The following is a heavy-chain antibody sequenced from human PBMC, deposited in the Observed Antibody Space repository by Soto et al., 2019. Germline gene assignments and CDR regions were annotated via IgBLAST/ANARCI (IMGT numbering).Heavy chain of an antibody. CDR2: IYTGGST. J-gene: IGHJ3*02. Sequence: EVQVVESGGGLVQPGGSLRLSCAASGFNVGSSYMSWVRQAPGKGLEWVSDIYTGGSTYYADSVKGRFTISRHSSKNTLYLQMNSLRAEDTAVYYCATFYDSRGFTPSDAFDIWGQGTKVTVSS. D-gene: IGHD3-22*01. V-gene: IGHV3-53*04. CDR3: ATFYDSRGFTPSDAFDI. CDR1: GFNVGSSY.